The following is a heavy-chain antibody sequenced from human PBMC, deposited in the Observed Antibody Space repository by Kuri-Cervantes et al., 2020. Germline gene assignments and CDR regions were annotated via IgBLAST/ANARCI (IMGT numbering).Heavy chain of an antibody. CDR3: AREGYSSGKAGIFDI. CDR1: GFTFSSYV. V-gene: IGHV3-30*07. J-gene: IGHJ3*02. CDR2: ASSDGTTK. D-gene: IGHD6-19*01. Sequence: GGSLRLSCVASGFTFSSYVMHWVRQAPGKGLEWVAVASSDGTTKAYADSVKGRFTISKDNSKNTLSLQLDSLRDDDTAVYYCAREGYSSGKAGIFDIWGQGTMVTVSS.